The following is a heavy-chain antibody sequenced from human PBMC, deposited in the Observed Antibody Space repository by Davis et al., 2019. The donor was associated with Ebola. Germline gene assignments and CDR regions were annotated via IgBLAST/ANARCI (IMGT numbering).Heavy chain of an antibody. J-gene: IGHJ4*02. CDR3: TRGGPTSDDY. Sequence: GESLKISCAASGFTFSSYAMSWVRQAPGKGLEWVSAISGSGGSTYYADSVKGRFTISRDNSKNTLYLQMNSLKTEDTAVYYCTRGGPTSDDYWGQGTLVTVSS. CDR2: ISGSGGST. V-gene: IGHV3-23*01. CDR1: GFTFSSYA. D-gene: IGHD2-2*01.